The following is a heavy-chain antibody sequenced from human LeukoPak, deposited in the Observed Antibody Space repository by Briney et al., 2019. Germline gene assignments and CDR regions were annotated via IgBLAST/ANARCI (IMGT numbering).Heavy chain of an antibody. V-gene: IGHV1-18*01. CDR2: ISTSKTYT. CDR1: GYALTTFG. Sequence: ASVKVSCKASGYALTTFGIMWVRQAPGQGLEWMGWISTSKTYTRYAQKVQGRATLTTDTSTSTAYMELTSLTSDDTALYFCARASDTSWPFDFWGQGAKVTVSS. CDR3: ARASDTSWPFDF. D-gene: IGHD2-2*01. J-gene: IGHJ4*02.